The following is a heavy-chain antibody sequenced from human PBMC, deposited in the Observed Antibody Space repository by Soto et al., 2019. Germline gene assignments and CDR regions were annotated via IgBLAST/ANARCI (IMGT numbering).Heavy chain of an antibody. CDR3: TRDRGRRFH. CDR2: TYYRSKWYY. Sequence: VQLQQSGPGLLKPSQPLSLTCAISGDSVSSNSAAWNWIRQSPGRGLEWLGKTYYRSKWYYEYTSSVKSRITITPDTTGNQLALQLSFVTPEDTAVYYYTRDRGRRFHWGQETPITDTS. V-gene: IGHV6-1*01. D-gene: IGHD3-10*01. CDR1: GDSVSSNSAA. J-gene: IGHJ4*02.